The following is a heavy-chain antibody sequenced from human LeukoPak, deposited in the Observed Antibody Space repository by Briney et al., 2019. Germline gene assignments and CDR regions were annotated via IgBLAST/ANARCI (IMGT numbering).Heavy chain of an antibody. D-gene: IGHD3-22*01. V-gene: IGHV1-2*06. CDR2: INPNSGGT. CDR1: GYTFTGYY. Sequence: ASVKVSCKASGYTFTGYYMHWVRQAPGQGLEWMGRINPNSGGTNYAQKFQGRVTMTRDTSISTAYMELSRLRSDDTAVYYCAGEDNSSGYRPFDIWGQGTMVTVPS. J-gene: IGHJ3*02. CDR3: AGEDNSSGYRPFDI.